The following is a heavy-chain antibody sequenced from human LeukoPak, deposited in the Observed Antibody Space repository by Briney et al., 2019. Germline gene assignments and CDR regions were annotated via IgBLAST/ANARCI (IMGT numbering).Heavy chain of an antibody. Sequence: PGGSLRLSCAASGFTFSSYSMNWVRQAPGKGLEWVSSISSSSYIYYADSVKGRFTISRDNAKNSLYLQMNSLRAEDTAVYYCAKDQRPSGVVVITPFDYWGQGTLVTVSS. CDR1: GFTFSSYS. V-gene: IGHV3-21*01. D-gene: IGHD3-22*01. J-gene: IGHJ4*02. CDR3: AKDQRPSGVVVITPFDY. CDR2: ISSSSYI.